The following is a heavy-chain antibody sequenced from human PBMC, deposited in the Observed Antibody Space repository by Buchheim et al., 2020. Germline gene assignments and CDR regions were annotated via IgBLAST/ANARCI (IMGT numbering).Heavy chain of an antibody. Sequence: EVQLAESGGGLVQPGGSLRLSCAASGFTFSSYEMNWVRQAPGKGLEWVSYISSSGSTIYYADSVKGRFTISRDNAKNSLYLQMNSLRAEDTAVYYCARDSYYYDSSGLIDYWGQGTL. V-gene: IGHV3-48*03. CDR3: ARDSYYYDSSGLIDY. CDR1: GFTFSSYE. CDR2: ISSSGSTI. J-gene: IGHJ4*02. D-gene: IGHD3-22*01.